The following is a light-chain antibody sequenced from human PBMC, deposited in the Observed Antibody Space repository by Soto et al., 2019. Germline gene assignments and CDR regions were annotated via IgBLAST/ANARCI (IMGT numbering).Light chain of an antibody. CDR2: AAS. CDR1: QSISSY. J-gene: IGKJ2*01. Sequence: EIITXXXRASQSISSYLNWYYQKPGKAPKLLISAASSLHSGVPSRFSGSGSGADFTLTISSLQPEDFATYFCQQSYTIPFTFGQGTKVDI. CDR3: QQSYTIPFT. V-gene: IGKV1-39*01.